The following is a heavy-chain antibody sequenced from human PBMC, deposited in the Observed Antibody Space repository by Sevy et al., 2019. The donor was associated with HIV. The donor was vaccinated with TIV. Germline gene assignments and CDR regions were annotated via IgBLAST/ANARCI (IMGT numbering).Heavy chain of an antibody. V-gene: IGHV3-48*03. Sequence: GGSLRLSCTASGFTFSSYEMNWVRRAPGKGLEWVSYTTLSGSTIDYADSVKGRFTISRDNAKNSLYLQMNSLRAEDTAVYYCARDRQGITVAGTAIDYWGQGTLVTVSS. CDR1: GFTFSSYE. J-gene: IGHJ4*02. CDR3: ARDRQGITVAGTAIDY. CDR2: TTLSGSTI. D-gene: IGHD6-19*01.